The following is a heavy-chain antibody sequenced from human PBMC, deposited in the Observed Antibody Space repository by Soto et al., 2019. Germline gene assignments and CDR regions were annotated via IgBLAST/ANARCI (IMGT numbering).Heavy chain of an antibody. CDR2: VFPFLGTT. Sequence: QVQLVQSGSEAKKPGSSVKVSCKASGDTFRNYAIGWVRQARGQGLEWMGNVFPFLGTTNYAQRFRGRVTISADESTSTAYVELNSPRSDDTAVYYCAAESIAPMSTGGPADFWGQGTLVTVSS. CDR1: GDTFRNYA. CDR3: AAESIAPMSTGGPADF. J-gene: IGHJ4*02. V-gene: IGHV1-69*11. D-gene: IGHD2-8*02.